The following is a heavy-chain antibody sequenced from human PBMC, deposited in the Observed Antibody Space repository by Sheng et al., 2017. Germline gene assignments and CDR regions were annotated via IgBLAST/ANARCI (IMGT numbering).Heavy chain of an antibody. CDR2: IYYSGST. D-gene: IGHD3-10*01. J-gene: IGHJ5*02. V-gene: IGHV4-39*07. CDR3: ARANGSGSLNWFDP. Sequence: QLQLKESGPGLVKPSETLSLTCTVSGGSISSSNYYWGWIRQPPGKGLEWIGSIYYSGSTYYNPSLKSRVTISVDTSKNQFSLKLSSVTAADTAVYYCARANGSGSLNWFDPVGPGNPGHRLL. CDR1: GGSISSSNYY.